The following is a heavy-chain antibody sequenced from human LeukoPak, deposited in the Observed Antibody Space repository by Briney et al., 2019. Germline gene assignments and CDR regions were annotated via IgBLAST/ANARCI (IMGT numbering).Heavy chain of an antibody. D-gene: IGHD3-10*01. CDR1: GYTFTGYY. CDR3: ARDTDRYYYGSGSYDY. V-gene: IGHV1-2*02. CDR2: INPNSGGI. Sequence: ASVKVSCKASGYTFTGYYMHWVRQAPGQGLEWMGWINPNSGGINYAQKFQGRVTMTRDTSISTAYMELSRLRSDDTAVYYCARDTDRYYYGSGSYDYWGQGTLVTVSS. J-gene: IGHJ4*02.